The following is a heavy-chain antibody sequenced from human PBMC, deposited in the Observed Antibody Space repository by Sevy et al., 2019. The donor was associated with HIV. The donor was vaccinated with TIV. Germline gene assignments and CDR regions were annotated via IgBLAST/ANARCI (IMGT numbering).Heavy chain of an antibody. J-gene: IGHJ4*02. CDR1: GFTVNSNY. Sequence: GGSLRLSCAASGFTVNSNYMTWVRQAPGKGLEGVSVIHSDDTTYHADSVKDRSTISRDNFKNTLYLHMSSLRAEDKAVYYCARGKSGYGYALNYWGQGTLVTVSS. CDR3: ARGKSGYGYALNY. V-gene: IGHV3-66*01. CDR2: IHSDDTT. D-gene: IGHD5-18*01.